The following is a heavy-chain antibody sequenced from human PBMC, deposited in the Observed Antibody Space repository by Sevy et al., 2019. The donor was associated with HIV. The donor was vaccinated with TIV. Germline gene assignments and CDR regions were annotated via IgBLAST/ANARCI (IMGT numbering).Heavy chain of an antibody. CDR3: AWERQLVLDY. Sequence: SETLSLTCTVSGGSISSYYWSWIRQPPGKELEWIGYIYYSGSTNYNPSLKIRVTISVDTSKNQYSLKLCSVTAAETAVYYRAWERQLVLDYWGQGTLVTVSS. CDR2: IYYSGST. J-gene: IGHJ4*02. D-gene: IGHD6-13*01. CDR1: GGSISSYY. V-gene: IGHV4-59*01.